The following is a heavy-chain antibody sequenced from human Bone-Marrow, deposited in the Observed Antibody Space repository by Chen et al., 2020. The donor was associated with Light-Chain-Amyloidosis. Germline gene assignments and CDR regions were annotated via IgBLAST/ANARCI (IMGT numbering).Heavy chain of an antibody. CDR1: GASIISSEYY. Sequence: QLQLQESGPGLVEPSQTLSLTCTVSGASIISSEYYSGWMRQAPGKGLEWIGSIFRGDITYYTSSLKSRVTRSVDTSNNHISLRLRSVTAGDTAIYYCARGPSEVEWGVVKSAFAFDFWGQGTMVTVSS. V-gene: IGHV4-39*07. J-gene: IGHJ3*01. CDR2: IFRGDIT. D-gene: IGHD2-21*01. CDR3: ARGPSEVEWGVVKSAFAFDF.